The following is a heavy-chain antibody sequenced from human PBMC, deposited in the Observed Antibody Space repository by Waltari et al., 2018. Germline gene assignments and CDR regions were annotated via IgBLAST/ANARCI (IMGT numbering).Heavy chain of an antibody. CDR3: ARAYSGKKNPKES. J-gene: IGHJ5*02. V-gene: IGHV3-74*03. Sequence: EVQLVESGGGLVQPGGSLRLSCAASGFTFSSHWMHWVRQAPGKGLVWVSGINTDGSDTAYADSVRGRFTISRDNAKNTLFLQMNSLRVEDTAVYYCARAYSGKKNPKESWGQGTLVTVSS. CDR1: GFTFSSHW. D-gene: IGHD4-4*01. CDR2: INTDGSDT.